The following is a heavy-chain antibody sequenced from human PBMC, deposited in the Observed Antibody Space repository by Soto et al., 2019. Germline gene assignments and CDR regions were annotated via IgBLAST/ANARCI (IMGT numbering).Heavy chain of an antibody. Sequence: QVQLVESGGGVVQPGRSLSLSCAASGFTFSSYGMHWVRQAPGKGLEWVAVISYDGSNKYYADSVKGRFTISRDNSKNTLYLQMNSLRAEDTAVYYCAKDCGSGWYVCYWGQGTLVTVSS. J-gene: IGHJ4*02. V-gene: IGHV3-30*18. D-gene: IGHD6-19*01. CDR3: AKDCGSGWYVCY. CDR2: ISYDGSNK. CDR1: GFTFSSYG.